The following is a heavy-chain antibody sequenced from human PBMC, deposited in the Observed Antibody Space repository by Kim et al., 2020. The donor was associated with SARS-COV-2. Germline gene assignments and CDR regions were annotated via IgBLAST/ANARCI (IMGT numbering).Heavy chain of an antibody. CDR1: GYTFTSYA. CDR2: INTNTGNP. D-gene: IGHD3-9*01. J-gene: IGHJ5*02. CDR3: ARLHAPGAGYFDWLLVSPSWFDP. V-gene: IGHV7-4-1*02. Sequence: ASVKVSCKASGYTFTSYAMNWVRQAPGQGLEWMGWINTNTGNPTYAQGFTGRFVFSLDTSVSTAYLQISSLEAEDTAVYYCARLHAPGAGYFDWLLVSPSWFDPWGQGTLVTVSS.